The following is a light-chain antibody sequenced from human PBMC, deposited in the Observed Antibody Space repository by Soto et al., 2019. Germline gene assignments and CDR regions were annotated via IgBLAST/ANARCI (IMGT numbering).Light chain of an antibody. Sequence: DIQMTQSPSSLSASVGDRVTITCRASQSISSYLNWDQQKPGKAPKLLIYAASSLQSGVPSRFSGSGSETDFTLTISSLQPEDFATYYCQQSYSTPPWTFGQGTKVDIK. J-gene: IGKJ1*01. CDR1: QSISSY. CDR2: AAS. V-gene: IGKV1-39*01. CDR3: QQSYSTPPWT.